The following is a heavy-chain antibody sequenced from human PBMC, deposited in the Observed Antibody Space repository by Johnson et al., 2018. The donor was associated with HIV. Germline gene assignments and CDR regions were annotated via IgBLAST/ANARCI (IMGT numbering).Heavy chain of an antibody. V-gene: IGHV3-33*01. J-gene: IGHJ3*02. CDR1: GFTF. D-gene: IGHD5-18*01. CDR3: ARGLIIQLWLQAAFDI. CDR2: IRYDGSSK. Sequence: QVQLVESGGGVVRPGRSLRLSCAASGFTFRQAPGRGLEWVAFIRYDGSSKYYADSVKGRFTISRDNSKNTLYLQMNSLRAEDTAVYYCARGLIIQLWLQAAFDIWGQGTMVTVSS.